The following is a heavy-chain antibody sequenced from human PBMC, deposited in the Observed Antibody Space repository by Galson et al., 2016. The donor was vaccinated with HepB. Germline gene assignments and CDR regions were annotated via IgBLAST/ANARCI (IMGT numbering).Heavy chain of an antibody. Sequence: SLRLSCAGSGFIVSSYYITWVRQAPGKGLEWVSIIHSGGNTYYTDSVKGRFTISRDNYKNTVSLQINSLRAEDTAVYYCARDRQYSSSWPRGSYDYAMDDWCQGTPVTV. V-gene: IGHV3-66*01. CDR1: GFIVSSYY. CDR2: IHSGGNT. J-gene: IGHJ6*02. CDR3: ARDRQYSSSWPRGSYDYAMDD. D-gene: IGHD6-13*01.